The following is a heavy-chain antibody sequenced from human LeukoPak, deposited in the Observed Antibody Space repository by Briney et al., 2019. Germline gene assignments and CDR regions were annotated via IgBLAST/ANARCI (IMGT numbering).Heavy chain of an antibody. D-gene: IGHD6-6*01. Sequence: PSETLSLTCTVSGDSISSGTYYWSWIRQPPGKGLEWIGYIYHSGSTYYNPSLKSRVTISVDTSKNQFSLKLSSVTAADTAVYYCARHGDSSSSDNWFDPWGQGTLVTVSS. CDR3: ARHGDSSSSDNWFDP. V-gene: IGHV4-30-2*01. CDR2: IYHSGST. J-gene: IGHJ5*02. CDR1: GDSISSGTYY.